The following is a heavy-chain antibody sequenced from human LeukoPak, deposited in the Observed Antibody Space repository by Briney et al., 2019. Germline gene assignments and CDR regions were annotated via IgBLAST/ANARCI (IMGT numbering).Heavy chain of an antibody. CDR2: ISKDGGNK. Sequence: PGGSLRLSCAASGFTFDEHDMYWVRQVPGKGLEWVCLISKDGGNKHYADSVKGRFSISRDNNRNSLSLQVNSLRSEDTALYFCAKRSGAPNNFDYWGQGALVTVSS. D-gene: IGHD1-1*01. J-gene: IGHJ4*02. V-gene: IGHV3-43*02. CDR1: GFTFDEHD. CDR3: AKRSGAPNNFDY.